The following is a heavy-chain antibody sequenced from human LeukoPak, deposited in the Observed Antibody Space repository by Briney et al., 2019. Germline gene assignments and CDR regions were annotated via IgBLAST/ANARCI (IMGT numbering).Heavy chain of an antibody. CDR3: ARGHDYGDYSSGMDV. Sequence: GRSLRLSCAASGFTFSSYGMHWVRQAPGKGLEWVAFIRYDGSNKYYADSVKGRFTISRDNSKNTLYLQMNSLRAEDTAVYYCARGHDYGDYSSGMDVWGQGTTVTVSS. J-gene: IGHJ6*02. V-gene: IGHV3-30*02. CDR1: GFTFSSYG. D-gene: IGHD4-17*01. CDR2: IRYDGSNK.